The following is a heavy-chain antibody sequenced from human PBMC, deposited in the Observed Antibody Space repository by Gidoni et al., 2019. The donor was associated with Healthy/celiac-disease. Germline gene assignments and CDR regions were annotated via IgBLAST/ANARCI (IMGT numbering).Heavy chain of an antibody. Sequence: VQLVESGGGMVKPGGSLRLSCAASGFTFSSYSMNWVRQAPGKGWECVASISGSSSYIYNADSVKCRFTISRDNAKNSLYLEMNSLSAEDTAVYYWARARYCSGGSCYYDGNCGYYYYYMDVWGKGTTVTVSS. CDR3: ARARYCSGGSCYYDGNCGYYYYYMDV. CDR1: GFTFSSYS. CDR2: ISGSSSYI. J-gene: IGHJ6*03. D-gene: IGHD2-15*01. V-gene: IGHV3-21*01.